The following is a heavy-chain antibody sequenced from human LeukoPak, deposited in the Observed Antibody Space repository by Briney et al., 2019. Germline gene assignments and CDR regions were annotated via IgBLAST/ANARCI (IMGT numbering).Heavy chain of an antibody. V-gene: IGHV1-2*02. CDR3: ARNRYYDSSVRFDY. J-gene: IGHJ4*02. Sequence: ASVKVSCKASGYTFTGYYMHWVRQAPGQGLEWMGWINPNSGGTNYAQKFQGRVTMTRDTSISTAYMELSRLRSDDTAVYYCARNRYYDSSVRFDYWGQGTLVTVSS. CDR1: GYTFTGYY. CDR2: INPNSGGT. D-gene: IGHD3-22*01.